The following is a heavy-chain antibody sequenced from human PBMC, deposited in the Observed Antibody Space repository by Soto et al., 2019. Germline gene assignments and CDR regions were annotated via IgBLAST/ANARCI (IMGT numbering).Heavy chain of an antibody. CDR2: IYSGGRT. Sequence: GGALRLPCSVSGLTFSNNYKSLGRQPPGEGPEWVSVIYSGGRTYYADSVKGRFTISRDNSKNTLYLQMDSLGAEDTAVYFCASRRGFSYGPNAFDIWGQGTMVTVSS. D-gene: IGHD5-18*01. CDR3: ASRRGFSYGPNAFDI. CDR1: GLTFSNNY. J-gene: IGHJ3*02. V-gene: IGHV3-53*03.